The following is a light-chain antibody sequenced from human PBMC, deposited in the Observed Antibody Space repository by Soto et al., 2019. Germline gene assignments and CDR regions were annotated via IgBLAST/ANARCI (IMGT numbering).Light chain of an antibody. CDR2: GSS. CDR1: QSVSNNY. Sequence: EVVLTQSPGTLSLSPGERATLSCRASQSVSNNYFAWYQQKPGQAPRLLIFGSSDRATGIPDRFSGSGSGTDFTLTISRLEPKDFAVYYCQPYGSSPPYTFGQGTKLEIK. J-gene: IGKJ2*01. V-gene: IGKV3-20*01. CDR3: QPYGSSPPYT.